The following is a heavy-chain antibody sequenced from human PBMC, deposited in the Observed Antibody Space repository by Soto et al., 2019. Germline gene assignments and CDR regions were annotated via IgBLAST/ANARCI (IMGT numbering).Heavy chain of an antibody. CDR1: GGSISSYY. V-gene: IGHV4-59*12. CDR2: IYYSGST. D-gene: IGHD2-21*01. CDR3: ARGNVVAIDY. J-gene: IGHJ4*02. Sequence: SETLSLTCTVSGGSISSYYWSWIRQPPGKGLEWIGYIYYSGSTNYNPSLKSRVTISVDRSKNQFSLKLSSVTAADTAVYYCARGNVVAIDYWGQGTLVTVSS.